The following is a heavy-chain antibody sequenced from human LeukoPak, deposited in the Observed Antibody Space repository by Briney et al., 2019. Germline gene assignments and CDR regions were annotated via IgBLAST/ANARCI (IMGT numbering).Heavy chain of an antibody. Sequence: SETLSLTCTVSGGSISNYYWSWLRQSAGKGLEWIGRIYTSGSTNYNPSLESRVSMSVDTSKNQFSLRLRSVTAADTAVYYCARESGYYYDTSGYTFDYWGQGILVTVSS. J-gene: IGHJ4*02. CDR3: ARESGYYYDTSGYTFDY. CDR1: GGSISNYY. CDR2: IYTSGST. D-gene: IGHD3-22*01. V-gene: IGHV4-4*07.